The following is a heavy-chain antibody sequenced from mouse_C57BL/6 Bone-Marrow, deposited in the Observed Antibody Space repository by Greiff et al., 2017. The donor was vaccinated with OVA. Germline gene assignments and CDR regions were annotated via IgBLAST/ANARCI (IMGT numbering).Heavy chain of an antibody. J-gene: IGHJ2*01. CDR1: GYSITSGYY. Sequence: EVQLVESGPGLVKPSQSLSLTCSVTGYSITSGYYWNWIRQFPGNKLEWMGYISYDGSNNYNPSLKNRISITSDTSKNQFFLKLNSLTTEDTATYYCAQIYDYENYWGQGTTLTVSS. CDR2: ISYDGSN. V-gene: IGHV3-6*01. CDR3: AQIYDYENY. D-gene: IGHD2-4*01.